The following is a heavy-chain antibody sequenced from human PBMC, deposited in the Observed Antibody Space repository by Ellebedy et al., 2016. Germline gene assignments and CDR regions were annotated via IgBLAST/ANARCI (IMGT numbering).Heavy chain of an antibody. J-gene: IGHJ3*02. V-gene: IGHV3-23*01. CDR2: ISGSGGST. CDR3: ASLLYYDSSGYSPGAFDI. CDR1: GFTFSSYA. Sequence: GGSLRLSCAASGFTFSSYAMSWVRQAPGKGLEWVSAISGSGGSTYYADSVKGRFTISRDNSKNTLYLQMSSLRAEDTAVYYCASLLYYDSSGYSPGAFDIWGQGTMVTVSS. D-gene: IGHD3-22*01.